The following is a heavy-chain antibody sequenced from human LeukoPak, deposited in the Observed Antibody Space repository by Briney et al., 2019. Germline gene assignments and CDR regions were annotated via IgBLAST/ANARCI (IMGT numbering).Heavy chain of an antibody. D-gene: IGHD3-10*01. CDR1: GFTFDNYA. CDR3: AKNMVRGVRSHIFRGEYGAFDH. CDR2: ISYSGRNT. Sequence: GGSLRLSCAASGFTFDNYAMSWVRQAPGKGLEWVSAISYSGRNTYYAESVRDRFTISRDNSKTTLYLQMNSLRAEDTAIYYCAKNMVRGVRSHIFRGEYGAFDHGAQGALVTVSS. V-gene: IGHV3-23*01. J-gene: IGHJ4*02.